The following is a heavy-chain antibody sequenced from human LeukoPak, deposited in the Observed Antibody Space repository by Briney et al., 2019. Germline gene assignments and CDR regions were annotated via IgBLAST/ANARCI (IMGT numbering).Heavy chain of an antibody. CDR3: GRGLGWLVDY. CDR2: IKQDGSKK. J-gene: IGHJ4*02. V-gene: IGHV3-7*01. CDR1: GFTFSESW. D-gene: IGHD5-24*01. Sequence: PGGSLRLSCVGSGFTFSESWMTWIRQDPGKGLEWVANIKQDGSKKDYVDSVKGRFTISRDNAKNSLFLQMNSLRAADTGVYYCGRGLGWLVDYWGQGTLVTVSS.